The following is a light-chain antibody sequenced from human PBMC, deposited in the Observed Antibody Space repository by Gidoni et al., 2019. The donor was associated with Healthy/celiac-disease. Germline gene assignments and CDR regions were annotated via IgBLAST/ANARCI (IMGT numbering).Light chain of an antibody. CDR2: EVS. V-gene: IGLV2-14*01. J-gene: IGLJ2*01. Sequence: QSALTQPASVSGSPGQSITISCTGTSSDVGGYNYVSWYQQYPGKAPNVMIYEVSNRPSGVSNRFSGSKSGNTASLSISGLQAEDEADYYCSSYTSSSTPVVLGGGTKLTVL. CDR3: SSYTSSSTPVV. CDR1: SSDVGGYNY.